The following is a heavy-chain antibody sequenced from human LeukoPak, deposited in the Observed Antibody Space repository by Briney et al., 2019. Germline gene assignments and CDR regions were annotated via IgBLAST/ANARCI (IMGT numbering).Heavy chain of an antibody. J-gene: IGHJ4*02. CDR2: ISASGDRT. Sequence: GGSLRLSCAASGFTFSNYAMSWVRQAPGKGLEWVSGISASGDRTYNADSVKGRFTSSRDNSKNTLFLQMNSLRAEDTAVYYCAKGARLFCSSASCYLGDYWGQGTLVTVSS. D-gene: IGHD2-2*01. CDR3: AKGARLFCSSASCYLGDY. V-gene: IGHV3-23*01. CDR1: GFTFSNYA.